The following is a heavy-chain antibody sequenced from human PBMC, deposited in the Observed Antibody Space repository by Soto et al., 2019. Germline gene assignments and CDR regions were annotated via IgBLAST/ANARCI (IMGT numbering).Heavy chain of an antibody. D-gene: IGHD4-17*01. CDR3: ARGGADYGKVDNSGRFDI. J-gene: IGHJ3*02. Sequence: ASVKVSCKASGCTFTSYYMHWVRQAPGQGLEWMGIINPSGGSTSYAQKFQGRVTMTRDTSTSTVYMELSSLRSEDTAVYYCARGGADYGKVDNSGRFDIWGQGTMVTVSS. CDR1: GCTFTSYY. CDR2: INPSGGST. V-gene: IGHV1-46*01.